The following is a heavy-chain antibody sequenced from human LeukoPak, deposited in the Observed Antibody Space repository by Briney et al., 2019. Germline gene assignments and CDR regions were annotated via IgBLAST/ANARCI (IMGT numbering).Heavy chain of an antibody. D-gene: IGHD2/OR15-2a*01. CDR1: GFTVGTNS. CDR3: AREGRLYY. CDR2: INSDGSST. J-gene: IGHJ4*02. Sequence: GGSLRLSCAASGFTVGTNSMSWVRQAPGKGLVWVSRINSDGSSTNYADSVKGRFTISRDNAKNTLYLQMNSLRVEDTAVYYCAREGRLYYWGQGTLVTVSS. V-gene: IGHV3-74*01.